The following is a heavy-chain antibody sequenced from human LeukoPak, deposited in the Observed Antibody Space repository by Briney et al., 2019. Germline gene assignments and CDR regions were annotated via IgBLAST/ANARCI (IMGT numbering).Heavy chain of an antibody. CDR1: GFTFSSYA. CDR2: IYSGGTT. Sequence: GGSLRLSCTASGFTFSSYAMSWVRQPPGKGLEWVSVIYSGGTTYYADSVKGRFTISRDNSKNTVYLQMNSLRAEDTAVYYCAKDRWEMATTDAFDIWGQGTMVTVSS. J-gene: IGHJ3*02. CDR3: AKDRWEMATTDAFDI. V-gene: IGHV3-23*03. D-gene: IGHD5-24*01.